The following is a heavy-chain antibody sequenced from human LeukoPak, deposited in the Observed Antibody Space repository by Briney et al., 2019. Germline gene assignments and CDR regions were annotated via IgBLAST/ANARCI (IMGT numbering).Heavy chain of an antibody. V-gene: IGHV3-7*01. CDR1: GFTLCDYW. Sequence: PGGSLRLSCVASGFTLCDYWMTWVRQAPGKGLEWVANIKEDGSEKNYADSVKGRFTISRDNAKNSLYLQMNSLRGEDTAVYYCARARYSDFWGQGTLVTVSS. CDR3: ARARYSDF. J-gene: IGHJ4*02. CDR2: IKEDGSEK.